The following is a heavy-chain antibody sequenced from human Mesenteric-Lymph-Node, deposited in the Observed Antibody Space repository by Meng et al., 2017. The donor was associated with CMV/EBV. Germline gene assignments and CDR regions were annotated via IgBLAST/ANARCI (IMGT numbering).Heavy chain of an antibody. J-gene: IGHJ3*02. CDR3: ARVGGSGSYSGAFDI. CDR2: IENRGGTT. CDR1: GFTFTNYA. V-gene: IGHV3-23*01. D-gene: IGHD3-10*01. Sequence: GGSLRLSCAASGFTFTNYAMNWVRQAPGKGLEWVSTIENRGGTTYYADSVKGRFTISRDNSKNTLYLQMNSLRAEDTAVYYCARVGGSGSYSGAFDIWGQGTMVTVSS.